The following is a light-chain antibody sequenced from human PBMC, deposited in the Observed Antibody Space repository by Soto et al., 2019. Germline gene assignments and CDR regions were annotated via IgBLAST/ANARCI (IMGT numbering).Light chain of an antibody. J-gene: IGKJ1*01. V-gene: IGKV3-11*01. Sequence: EIVLTRSPATLSLSPGDRATLSCRASQSVTSDLAWYQQKPGQAPRLLIYDASNRATGIPARFSGSGSGTALTNTISSLEPEDFAIYNCQQRSPSPLPFGKGTKVEIK. CDR3: QQRSPSPLP. CDR2: DAS. CDR1: QSVTSD.